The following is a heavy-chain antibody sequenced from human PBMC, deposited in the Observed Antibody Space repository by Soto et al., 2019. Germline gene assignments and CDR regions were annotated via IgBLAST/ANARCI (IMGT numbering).Heavy chain of an antibody. V-gene: IGHV5-51*01. Sequence: GESLKISCKGSGYSFTSYWIGWVRQMPGKGLEWMGIIYPGDSDTRYSPSFQGQVTISADKSISTAYLQWSSLKASDTAMYYCARHGIVVAPAAIPIYYYYGMDVWGQGTTVTVSS. CDR2: IYPGDSDT. CDR3: ARHGIVVAPAAIPIYYYYGMDV. D-gene: IGHD2-2*02. J-gene: IGHJ6*02. CDR1: GYSFTSYW.